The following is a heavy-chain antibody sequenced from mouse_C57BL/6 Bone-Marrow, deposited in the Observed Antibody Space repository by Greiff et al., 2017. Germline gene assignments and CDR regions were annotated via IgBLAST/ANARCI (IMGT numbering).Heavy chain of an antibody. J-gene: IGHJ2*01. V-gene: IGHV14-3*01. CDR2: IDPANGNT. Sequence: EVQLVESVAELVRPGASVKLSCTASGFNIKNTYMHWVKQRPEQGLEWIGRIDPANGNTKYAPKFQGKATITADTSSNTAYLQLSSLTSEDTAIYYGARGVITTVVAEDYWGQGTTLTVSS. CDR1: GFNIKNTY. D-gene: IGHD1-1*01. CDR3: ARGVITTVVAEDY.